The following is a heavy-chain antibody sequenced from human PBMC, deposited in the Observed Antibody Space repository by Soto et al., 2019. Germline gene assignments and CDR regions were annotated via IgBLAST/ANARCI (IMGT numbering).Heavy chain of an antibody. D-gene: IGHD1-26*01. Sequence: QVQLVQSGAEVKKPGASVKVSCKASGYTFTSYGISWVRQAPGQGLEWMGWISAYNGNTNYAQKLQGRVTMTTDTSRSTAYMELRSLRSDDTAVYYCARVGRMKWELLRGWFDPWGQGTLVTVSS. J-gene: IGHJ5*02. V-gene: IGHV1-18*01. CDR2: ISAYNGNT. CDR1: GYTFTSYG. CDR3: ARVGRMKWELLRGWFDP.